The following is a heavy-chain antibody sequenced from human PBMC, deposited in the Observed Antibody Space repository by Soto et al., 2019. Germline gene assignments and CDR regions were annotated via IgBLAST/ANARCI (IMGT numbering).Heavy chain of an antibody. CDR2: IYYSGRT. V-gene: IGHV4-39*01. CDR1: GCSISSSSYY. J-gene: IGHJ6*03. CDR3: ARRARYYYYMDV. Sequence: QLQLQESGPGLVKPSETLSLTCNVSGCSISSSSYYWGWIRQPPGKGLEWIGSIYYSGRTYYNPSLKSRVTISVDTSKNQFSLKLSSVTAADTAVYYCARRARYYYYMDVWGKGTTVTVSS.